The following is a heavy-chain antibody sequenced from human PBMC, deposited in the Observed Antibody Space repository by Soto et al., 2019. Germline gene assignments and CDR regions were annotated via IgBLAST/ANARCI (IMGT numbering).Heavy chain of an antibody. J-gene: IGHJ4*02. CDR3: ARSGYSYGPNPLLY. CDR1: GGSISSGGYY. CDR2: IYYSGST. V-gene: IGHV4-31*03. Sequence: QVQLQESGPGLVKPSQTLSLTCTVSGGSISSGGYYWSWTRQHPGKGMEWIGYIYYSGSTYYNPSLKSRVTISVDTSKNQFSLKLSSVTPADTAVYYCARSGYSYGPNPLLYWGQGTLVTVSS. D-gene: IGHD5-18*01.